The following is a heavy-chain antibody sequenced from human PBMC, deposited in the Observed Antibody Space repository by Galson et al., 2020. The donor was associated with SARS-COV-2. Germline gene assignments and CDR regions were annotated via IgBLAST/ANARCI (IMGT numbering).Heavy chain of an antibody. D-gene: IGHD3-3*01. V-gene: IGHV4-38-2*01. CDR1: GYSISSGYY. Sequence: SETLSLTCAVSGYSISSGYYWGWIRQPPGKGLEWIGSIYLSGSTYYNPSLKSRVTISVDTSKNQFSLKLSSVTAADTAVYYCARQGPGTIFGVVIIPYYFDYWGQGTLVTVSS. CDR2: IYLSGST. CDR3: ARQGPGTIFGVVIIPYYFDY. J-gene: IGHJ4*02.